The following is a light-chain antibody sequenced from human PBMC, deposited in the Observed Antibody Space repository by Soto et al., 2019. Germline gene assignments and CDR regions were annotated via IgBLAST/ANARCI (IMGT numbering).Light chain of an antibody. CDR2: AAS. CDR1: QGIRND. CDR3: LQHSTYPLT. J-gene: IGKJ1*01. Sequence: DIQMTQFPSSLSASVGDRVTITCRASQGIRNDLAWYQQKPGKAPNRLIYAASSLQSGVPSRFSGSGSGTEFTLAIISLQPEDFATFYCLQHSTYPLTFGQGTKVEIK. V-gene: IGKV1-17*01.